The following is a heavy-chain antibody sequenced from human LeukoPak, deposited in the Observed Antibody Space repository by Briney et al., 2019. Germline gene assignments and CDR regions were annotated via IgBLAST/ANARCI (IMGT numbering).Heavy chain of an antibody. CDR2: INHSGST. J-gene: IGHJ3*02. V-gene: IGHV4-34*01. CDR1: GGSFSGYY. Sequence: SETLSLTCAVYGGSFSGYYWSWIRQPPGKGLEWIGEINHSGSTNYNPSLKSRVTISVDTSKNQFSLKLSSVTAADTAVYYCARLPTDIDAFDIWGQGTMVTVSS. CDR3: ARLPTDIDAFDI.